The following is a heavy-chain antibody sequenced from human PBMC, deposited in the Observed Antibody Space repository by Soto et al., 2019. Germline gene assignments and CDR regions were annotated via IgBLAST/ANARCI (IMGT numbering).Heavy chain of an antibody. J-gene: IGHJ4*02. Sequence: SETLSLTCTVSGGSISSDYWSWVREPPGKGLEWMGGIYYSGSTNYNPSLKSRVTISADTSKNQFSLELSSVTAAETAVYYWARAPGGRWLKLDYWGQATLVTVSS. CDR2: IYYSGST. CDR1: GGSISSDY. D-gene: IGHD3-16*01. V-gene: IGHV4-59*13. CDR3: ARAPGGRWLKLDY.